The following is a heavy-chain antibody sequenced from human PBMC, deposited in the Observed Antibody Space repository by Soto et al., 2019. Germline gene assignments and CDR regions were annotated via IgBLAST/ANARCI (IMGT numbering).Heavy chain of an antibody. V-gene: IGHV3-21*01. CDR1: GFTFRTYT. Sequence: PVGSLRLSCISSGFTFRTYTMNWVRQAPGKGLEWVSGIRGFSPYTFYAESVKGRFTISRDNAKNSLYLQMDSLRAEDTAVYYCARDRGYDAHDYYYNAMDVWGHGTTVTVSS. CDR2: IRGFSPYT. CDR3: ARDRGYDAHDYYYNAMDV. J-gene: IGHJ6*02. D-gene: IGHD3-10*01.